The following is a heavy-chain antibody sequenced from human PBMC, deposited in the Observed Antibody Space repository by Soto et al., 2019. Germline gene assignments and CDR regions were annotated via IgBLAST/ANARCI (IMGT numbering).Heavy chain of an antibody. CDR1: GFIFENFG. Sequence: PGGSLRLSCAASGFIFENFGMSWVRQAPGKGLEWISSISGSGFKKYYADSVKGRFTISRDNSNSTVYLELNNLRAEDTAVYHCAKNQGVELVPLATVDWFDPWGQGSVVTVSS. J-gene: IGHJ5*02. CDR2: ISGSGFKK. V-gene: IGHV3-23*01. CDR3: AKNQGVELVPLATVDWFDP. D-gene: IGHD1-26*01.